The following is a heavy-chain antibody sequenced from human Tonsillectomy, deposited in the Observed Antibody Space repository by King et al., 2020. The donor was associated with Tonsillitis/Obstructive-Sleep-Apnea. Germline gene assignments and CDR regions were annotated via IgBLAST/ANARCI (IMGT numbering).Heavy chain of an antibody. V-gene: IGHV3-30*18. CDR1: GFTFSSYG. Sequence: VQLVESGGGVVQPGRSLRLSCAASGFTFSSYGMHWVRQAPGKGLEWVAGISYDGSNKYYADSVKGRFTISRDNSKNTLYLQMNSLRAEDTAVYYCAKDRGGKYYFDYWGQGTLVTVSS. CDR3: AKDRGGKYYFDY. D-gene: IGHD3-16*01. J-gene: IGHJ4*02. CDR2: ISYDGSNK.